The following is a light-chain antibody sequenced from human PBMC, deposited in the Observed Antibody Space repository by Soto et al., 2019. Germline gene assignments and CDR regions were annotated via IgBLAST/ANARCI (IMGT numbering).Light chain of an antibody. CDR1: ASISNY. CDR2: AAS. V-gene: IGKV1-39*01. CDR3: QQSYITPWT. J-gene: IGKJ1*01. Sequence: DIRMTQSPSSLSASVGDRVTITCRASASISNYLNWYQQTPGKAPNLLIYAASSLQSGVPSRFSGSGSGTDFTLTISNLQPEDFETYYCQQSYITPWTFGQGTKVDI.